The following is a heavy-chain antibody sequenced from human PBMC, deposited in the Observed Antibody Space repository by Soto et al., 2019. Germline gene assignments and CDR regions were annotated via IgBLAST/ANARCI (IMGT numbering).Heavy chain of an antibody. CDR2: IWYDGSNK. V-gene: IGHV3-33*01. CDR1: GFTFSSYG. CDR3: ARDIGRFGEAFDY. D-gene: IGHD3-10*01. Sequence: VQLVESGGGVVQPGRSLRLSCAASGFTFSSYGMHWVRQAPGKGLEWVAVIWYDGSNKYYADSVKGRFTISRDNSKNTLYLQMNSLRAEDTAVYYCARDIGRFGEAFDYWGQGTLVTVSS. J-gene: IGHJ4*02.